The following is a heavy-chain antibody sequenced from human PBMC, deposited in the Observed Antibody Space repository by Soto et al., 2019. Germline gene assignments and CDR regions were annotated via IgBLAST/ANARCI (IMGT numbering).Heavy chain of an antibody. J-gene: IGHJ5*02. Sequence: GVLRLSCEASGFTVSSNYMSWVRQAPGKGLEWVSIIYAGGNTYYADSLKGRLTLSRDNSENTVYLQMNSLRPDDTAIYYCARGYWLAPWGQGTLVTVSS. CDR2: IYAGGNT. CDR3: ARGYWLAP. V-gene: IGHV3-53*05. CDR1: GFTVSSNY.